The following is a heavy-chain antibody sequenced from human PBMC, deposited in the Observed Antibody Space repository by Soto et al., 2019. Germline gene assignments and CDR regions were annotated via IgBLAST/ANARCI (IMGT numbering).Heavy chain of an antibody. V-gene: IGHV3-23*01. CDR1: GFTFDKYG. D-gene: IGHD3-22*01. J-gene: IGHJ4*02. Sequence: EVQLLESGGGLVQPGGSLRLSCAASGFTFDKYGMTWVRQAAGKGLEWVSGISSSGGSTYYADSVKGRFTISRDNSKNPLFLQMNSLRVEDTAVYFCARGSAYSFFWGQGTLVTVSS. CDR3: ARGSAYSFF. CDR2: ISSSGGST.